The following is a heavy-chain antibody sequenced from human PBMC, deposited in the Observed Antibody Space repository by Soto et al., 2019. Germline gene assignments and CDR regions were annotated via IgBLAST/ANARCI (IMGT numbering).Heavy chain of an antibody. CDR2: INPNSGGT. V-gene: IGHV1-2*04. D-gene: IGHD3-22*01. Sequence: ASVKVSCKASGYTFTGYYMHWVRQAPGQGLEWMGWINPNSGGTNYAQKFQGWVTMTRDTSISTAYMELSGLRSDDTAVYYCAREAVVTDLRANYYYYYGMDVWGQGTTVTVSS. CDR1: GYTFTGYY. CDR3: AREAVVTDLRANYYYYYGMDV. J-gene: IGHJ6*02.